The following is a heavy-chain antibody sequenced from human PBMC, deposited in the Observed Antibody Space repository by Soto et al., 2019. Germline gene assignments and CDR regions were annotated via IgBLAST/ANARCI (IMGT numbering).Heavy chain of an antibody. CDR2: IYWDDDK. D-gene: IGHD2-8*01. CDR3: AHKEPRMNHFDY. Sequence: SGPTLVNPTQTLTLTCTFSGFSLTSGVAVGWVLQPPGKALEWLAVIYWDDDKRYSPSLKNRLTITKDTSKNHVVLTMTNIDAVDTATYYCAHKEPRMNHFDYWGQGTPVTVS. V-gene: IGHV2-5*02. CDR1: GFSLTSGVA. J-gene: IGHJ4*02.